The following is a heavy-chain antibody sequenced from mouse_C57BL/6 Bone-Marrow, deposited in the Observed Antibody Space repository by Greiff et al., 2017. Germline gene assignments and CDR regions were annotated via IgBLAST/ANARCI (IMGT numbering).Heavy chain of an antibody. CDR2: IDPSDSYT. D-gene: IGHD1-1*01. CDR3: ASFYYGSSTAY. CDR1: GYTFTSYW. Sequence: QVQLQQPGAELVRPGTSVKLSCKASGYTFTSYWMHWVKQRPGQGLEWIAVIDPSDSYTNYNQKFKGKATLTVDTSSSTAYMQLSSLTSEDSAVYYCASFYYGSSTAYWGQGTLVTVSA. V-gene: IGHV1-59*01. J-gene: IGHJ3*01.